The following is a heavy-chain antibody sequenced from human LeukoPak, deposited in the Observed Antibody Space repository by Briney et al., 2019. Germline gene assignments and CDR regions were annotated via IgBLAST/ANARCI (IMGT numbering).Heavy chain of an antibody. J-gene: IGHJ6*03. CDR2: INTSGST. CDR1: GGSISSGGYF. D-gene: IGHD3-22*01. CDR3: ARDHYDSRGYYSGYMDV. V-gene: IGHV4-61*02. Sequence: SETLSLTCAVSGGSISSGGYFWSWIRQPAGKGPEWIGRINTSGSTNYNPFLKSRVTISVDTSKNQFSLKLSSVTAADTAVYYCARDHYDSRGYYSGYMDVWGKGTTVTISS.